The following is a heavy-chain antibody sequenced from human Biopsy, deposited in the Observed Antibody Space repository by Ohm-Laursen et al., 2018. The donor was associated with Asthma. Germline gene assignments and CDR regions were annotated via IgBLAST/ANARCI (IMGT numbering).Heavy chain of an antibody. CDR3: AEPYSVFLTGKVNNAFAI. V-gene: IGHV1-3*01. J-gene: IGHJ3*02. CDR2: INAGNGNT. Sequence: SSVKVSCKASGYTFINYAIHWVRQAPGQRLEWMGWINAGNGNTKYSQKFQGRFTITRDTSASTAYMDLSSLRSEDTAVYYCAEPYSVFLTGKVNNAFAIWAKGQWSPSLQ. CDR1: GYTFINYA. D-gene: IGHD3-9*01.